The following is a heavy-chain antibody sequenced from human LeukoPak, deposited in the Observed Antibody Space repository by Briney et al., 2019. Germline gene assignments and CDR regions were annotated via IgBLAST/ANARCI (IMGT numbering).Heavy chain of an antibody. V-gene: IGHV3-74*01. D-gene: IGHD1-26*01. CDR2: INSDGSST. J-gene: IGHJ4*02. CDR3: ARDLLGNSGSYLRHPKGPPFDY. Sequence: GGSLRLSCAASGFTFSSYCMHWVRQAPGKWLVWVSRINSDGSSTSYADSVKGRFTISRDNAKNTLYLRMNSLRAEDTAVYYCARDLLGNSGSYLRHPKGPPFDYWGQGTLVTVSS. CDR1: GFTFSSYC.